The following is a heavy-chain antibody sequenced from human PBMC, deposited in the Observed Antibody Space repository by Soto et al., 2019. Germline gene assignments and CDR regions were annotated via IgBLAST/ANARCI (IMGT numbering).Heavy chain of an antibody. V-gene: IGHV4-34*01. CDR3: ARVERGTATTVVDAFDI. CDR2: MSHSGGT. Sequence: QVQLQQWGAGLLKPSETLSLTCAVYGGSVNSGNYYWSWIRQPPGKGLEWIGEMSHSGGTHFIPSLKSRVTLSVDTSKNQFSLTMSSVTAADTALYYCARVERGTATTVVDAFDIWGPGTLVTVSS. J-gene: IGHJ3*02. CDR1: GGSVNSGNYY. D-gene: IGHD1-1*01.